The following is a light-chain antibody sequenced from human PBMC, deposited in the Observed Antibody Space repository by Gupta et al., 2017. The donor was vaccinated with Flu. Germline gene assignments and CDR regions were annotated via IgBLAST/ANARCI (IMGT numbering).Light chain of an antibody. Sequence: EIVLTQSPGTLSLSPGERAILSCRASQSVSSNYLAWYHQKPGQSPRLLIYGASSRATGIPDRFSGSGSGTDFTLTISRLEPEDFAVFFCQQYGSSPITFGQGTRLEIK. CDR2: GAS. CDR1: QSVSSNY. CDR3: QQYGSSPIT. J-gene: IGKJ5*01. V-gene: IGKV3-20*01.